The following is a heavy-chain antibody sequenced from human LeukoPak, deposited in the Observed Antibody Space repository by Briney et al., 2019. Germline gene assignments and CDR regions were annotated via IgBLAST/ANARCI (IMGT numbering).Heavy chain of an antibody. J-gene: IGHJ4*02. V-gene: IGHV4-59*11. Sequence: SETLSLTCSVSGGSISSHYWSWMRQPPGKGLEWIGYIYYTGSTDYNPSIKSRVTISVDTSKNQLSLKLSSVTAADAAVYYCARSDGAGATDYWGQGTLVTVSS. CDR3: ARSDGAGATDY. D-gene: IGHD1-26*01. CDR2: IYYTGST. CDR1: GGSISSHY.